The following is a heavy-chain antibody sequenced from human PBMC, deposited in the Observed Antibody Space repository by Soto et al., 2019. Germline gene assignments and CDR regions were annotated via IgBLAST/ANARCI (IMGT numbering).Heavy chain of an antibody. J-gene: IGHJ4*02. CDR2: IRSKAYGGTT. V-gene: IGHV3-49*03. D-gene: IGHD3-22*01. CDR1: GFTFSDYY. Sequence: PGGSLRLSCAASGFTFSDYYMSWIRQAPGKGLEWVGFIRSKAYGGTTEYAASVKGRFTISRDDSKSIAYLQMNSLKTEDTAVYYCTRVPYDSSGMFDYWGQGTLVTVSS. CDR3: TRVPYDSSGMFDY.